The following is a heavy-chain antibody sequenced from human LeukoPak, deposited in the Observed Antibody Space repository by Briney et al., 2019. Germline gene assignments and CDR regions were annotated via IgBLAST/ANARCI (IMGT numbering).Heavy chain of an antibody. V-gene: IGHV4-4*07. CDR1: GYSISSGYY. Sequence: SETLSLTCTVSGYSISSGYYWSWIRQPAGKGLEWIGRIYTSGSTNYSPSLKSRVTMSVDTSKNQFSLKLSSVTAADTAVYYCARDVVAAVGSFDYWGQGTQVTVSS. CDR2: IYTSGST. J-gene: IGHJ4*02. D-gene: IGHD2-2*01. CDR3: ARDVVAAVGSFDY.